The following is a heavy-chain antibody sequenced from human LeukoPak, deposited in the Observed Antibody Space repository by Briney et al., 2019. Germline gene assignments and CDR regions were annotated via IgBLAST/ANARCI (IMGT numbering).Heavy chain of an antibody. D-gene: IGHD5-12*01. Sequence: GASVKVSCKASGGTFSSYAISWVRQAPGQGLEWMGIIDPSGGSTSYAQKFQGRVTMTRDTSTSTVYMELSGLRSEDTAVYYCARYKMLSGYDYAHDAFDIWGQGTMVTVSS. CDR2: IDPSGGST. J-gene: IGHJ3*02. CDR3: ARYKMLSGYDYAHDAFDI. V-gene: IGHV1-46*01. CDR1: GGTFSSYA.